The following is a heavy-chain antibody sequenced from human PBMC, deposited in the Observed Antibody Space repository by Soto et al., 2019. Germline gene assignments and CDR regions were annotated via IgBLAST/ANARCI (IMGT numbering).Heavy chain of an antibody. V-gene: IGHV3-23*01. CDR1: GFTFSSYA. CDR2: ISGSGGST. D-gene: IGHD2-15*01. CDR3: AKKGTPTVYYYYGMDV. Sequence: GGSLRLSCAGSGFTFSSYAMSWVRQAPGKGLEWVSAISGSGGSTYYADSVKGRFTISRDNSKNTLYLQMNSLRAEDTAVYYCAKKGTPTVYYYYGMDVWGQGTTVTVSS. J-gene: IGHJ6*02.